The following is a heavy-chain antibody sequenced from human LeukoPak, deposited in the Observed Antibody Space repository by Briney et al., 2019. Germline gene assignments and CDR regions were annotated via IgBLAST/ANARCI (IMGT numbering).Heavy chain of an antibody. D-gene: IGHD5-18*01. Sequence: KASETLSLTCTVSGASISSFYWTWIRQPAGKGLEWIGRIYNSGTTNYNPSLKSRVTMSLDTSNNQFSLRLSSVTAADTAVYYCARMGEYSYIDYWGQGTLVTVSS. CDR3: ARMGEYSYIDY. CDR1: GASISSFY. V-gene: IGHV4-4*07. J-gene: IGHJ4*02. CDR2: IYNSGTT.